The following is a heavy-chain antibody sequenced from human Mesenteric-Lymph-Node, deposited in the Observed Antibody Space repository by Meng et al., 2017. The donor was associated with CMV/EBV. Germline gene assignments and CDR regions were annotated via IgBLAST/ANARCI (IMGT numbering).Heavy chain of an antibody. J-gene: IGHJ4*02. CDR2: NYHGVST. CDR1: GGTISSGGYC. V-gene: IGHV4-31*02. Sequence: NLALDLTDPGGTISSGGYCWGWIRQRRGEGLEWTGYNYHGVSTYCHPSVTSRPSISVDTSKSQFSLILTSVTAADTVVYYCARVPDYWGQGTLVTVSS. CDR3: ARVPDY.